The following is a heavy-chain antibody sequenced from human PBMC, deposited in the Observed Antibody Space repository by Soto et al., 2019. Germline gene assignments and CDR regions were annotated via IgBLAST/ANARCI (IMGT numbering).Heavy chain of an antibody. D-gene: IGHD5-12*01. V-gene: IGHV3-48*01. CDR2: ISSSSSTI. CDR3: ARDGNWLNIVTTTMYYFDY. CDR1: GFTFSSYT. Sequence: EVQLVESGGGLVQPGGSLRLSCAASGFTFSSYTMNWVRQAPGKGLEWVAHISSSSSTIYYADSVKGRFTISRDNAKNSLYLQMNSLRAEDTAVYYCARDGNWLNIVTTTMYYFDYWGQGTLVTVSS. J-gene: IGHJ4*02.